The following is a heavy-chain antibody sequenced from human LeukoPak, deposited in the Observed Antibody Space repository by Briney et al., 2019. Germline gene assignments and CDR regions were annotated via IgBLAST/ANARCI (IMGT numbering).Heavy chain of an antibody. CDR3: ARVRGYCSSGTCGMDV. CDR2: IYHSGTT. V-gene: IGHV4-38-2*02. D-gene: IGHD2-15*01. CDR1: GYSISSGYY. Sequence: PSETLSLTCTVSGYSISSGYYWGWIRQPPGKGLEWIGSIYHSGTTYYNPSLKSRVTISVDTSKNQFSLKLSSVTAADTAVYYCARVRGYCSSGTCGMDVWGQGSTVTVSS. J-gene: IGHJ6*02.